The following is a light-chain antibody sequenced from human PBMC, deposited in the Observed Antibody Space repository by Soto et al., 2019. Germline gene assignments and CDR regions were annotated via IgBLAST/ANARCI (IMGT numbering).Light chain of an antibody. Sequence: EIALTQSPGTLSVSPGERATLSCRASQSVSSNLAWYQQKPGQAPRLLIYGASSRAIGIPDRFSGSGFGTDFTLTISRLEPEDFAVYYCQHYDISLFAFGPGTKVDIK. V-gene: IGKV3-20*01. CDR1: QSVSSN. CDR3: QHYDISLFA. CDR2: GAS. J-gene: IGKJ3*01.